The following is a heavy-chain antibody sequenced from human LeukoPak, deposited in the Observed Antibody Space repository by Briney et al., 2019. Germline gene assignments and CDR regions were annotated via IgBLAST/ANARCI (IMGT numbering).Heavy chain of an antibody. Sequence: PGGSLRLSCAASGFTFSSYEMNWVRQAPGKGLEWVSYISSSGSTIYYADSVKGRFTISRDNAKNSLYLQMNSLRAEDTAAYYCARDRRFGELFNFDYWGQGTLVTVSS. J-gene: IGHJ4*02. CDR1: GFTFSSYE. D-gene: IGHD3-10*01. CDR3: ARDRRFGELFNFDY. CDR2: ISSSGSTI. V-gene: IGHV3-48*03.